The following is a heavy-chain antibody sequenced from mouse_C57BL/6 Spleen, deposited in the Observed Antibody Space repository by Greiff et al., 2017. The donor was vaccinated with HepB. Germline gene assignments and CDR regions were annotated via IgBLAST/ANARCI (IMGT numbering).Heavy chain of an antibody. V-gene: IGHV1-18*01. Sequence: EVQLQQSGPELVKPGASVKIPCKASGYTFTDYNMDWVKQSHGKSLEWIGDINPNNGGTIYNQKFKGKATLTVDKSSSTAYMELRSLTSEDTAVYYCARRYSNYRWYFDVWGTGTTVTVSS. D-gene: IGHD2-5*01. CDR3: ARRYSNYRWYFDV. J-gene: IGHJ1*03. CDR1: GYTFTDYN. CDR2: INPNNGGT.